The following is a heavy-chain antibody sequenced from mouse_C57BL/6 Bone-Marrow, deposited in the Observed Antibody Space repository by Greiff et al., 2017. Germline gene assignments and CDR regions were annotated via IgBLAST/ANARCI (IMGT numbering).Heavy chain of an antibody. CDR3: ARSKNWDSWFAY. CDR1: GYAFTNYL. J-gene: IGHJ3*01. Sequence: VQLVESGAELVRPGTSVKVSCKASGYAFTNYLIEWVKQRPGQGLEWIGVINPGSGGTNDNEKFKGKATLTADKASSTAYMQHRSLTSEDSAVYFCARSKNWDSWFAYWGQGTLVTVSA. V-gene: IGHV1-54*01. D-gene: IGHD4-1*01. CDR2: INPGSGGT.